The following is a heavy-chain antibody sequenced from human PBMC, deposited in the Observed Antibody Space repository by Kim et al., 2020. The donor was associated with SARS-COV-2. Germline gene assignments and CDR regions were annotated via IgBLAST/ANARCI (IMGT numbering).Heavy chain of an antibody. J-gene: IGHJ6*02. CDR3: ARDPYCSSTSCYMSGYDRGYYYYYGMDV. V-gene: IGHV3-11*01. CDR2: ISSSGSTI. Sequence: GGSLRLSCAASGFTFSDYYMSWIRQAPGKGLEWVSYISSSGSTIYYADSVKGRFTISRDNAKNSLYLQMNSLRAEDTAVYYCARDPYCSSTSCYMSGYDRGYYYYYGMDVWGQGTTVTVSS. CDR1: GFTFSDYY. D-gene: IGHD2-2*02.